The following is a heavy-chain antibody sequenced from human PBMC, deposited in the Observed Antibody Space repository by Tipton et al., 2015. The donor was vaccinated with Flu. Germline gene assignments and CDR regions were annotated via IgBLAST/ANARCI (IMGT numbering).Heavy chain of an antibody. V-gene: IGHV3-7*01. Sequence: LSLTCSVHGESFSGYYWSWVRQAPGKGLEWVAHINQDGSEESYVESVKGRFTISRDNARNSLYLQMNSLRAEDTAVYHCARDTGTTFDSTGYYSDDAFDVWGQGTMVTVSS. CDR3: ARDTGTTFDSTGYYSDDAFDV. CDR1: GESFSGYY. CDR2: INQDGSEE. J-gene: IGHJ3*01. D-gene: IGHD3-22*01.